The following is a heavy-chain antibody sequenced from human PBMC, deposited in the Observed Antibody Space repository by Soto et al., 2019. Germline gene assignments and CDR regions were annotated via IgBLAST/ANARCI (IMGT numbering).Heavy chain of an antibody. J-gene: IGHJ4*02. Sequence: PGGSLRLSCAASGFPFSDFYMTWIRRAPGRGLQCLSYISGRGGTIYYADSVKGRFTISRDNAKNSLDLQMDGLRGDDTSVYYCARTTWELGVRFDYWGQGALVTVSS. CDR3: ARTTWELGVRFDY. CDR2: ISGRGGTI. D-gene: IGHD1-26*01. CDR1: GFPFSDFY. V-gene: IGHV3-11*01.